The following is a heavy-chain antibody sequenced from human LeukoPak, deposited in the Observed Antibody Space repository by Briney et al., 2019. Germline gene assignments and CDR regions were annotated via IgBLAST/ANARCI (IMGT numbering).Heavy chain of an antibody. D-gene: IGHD2-15*01. CDR2: INPNSGGT. CDR1: GYTFNGYY. Sequence: GASVKVSCKASGYTFNGYYMHWVRQAPGQGLEWMGWINPNSGGTNYAQKFQGRVTMTRDTSISTAYMELSRLRSDDTAVYYCARNHGGVVVVAATPDYWGQGTLVTVSS. V-gene: IGHV1-2*02. J-gene: IGHJ4*02. CDR3: ARNHGGVVVVAATPDY.